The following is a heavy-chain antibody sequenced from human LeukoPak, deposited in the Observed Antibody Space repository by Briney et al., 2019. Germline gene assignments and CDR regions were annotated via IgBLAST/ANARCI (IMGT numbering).Heavy chain of an antibody. V-gene: IGHV1-2*06. Sequence: GASVKVSCKATGYTFTGYYMHWVRQAPGQGLEWMGRINPNSGGTNYAQKFQGRVTMTRDTSISTAYMELSRLRSDDTAVYYCARVGTAGSGWRNWGQGTLVTVSS. J-gene: IGHJ4*02. D-gene: IGHD6-19*01. CDR1: GYTFTGYY. CDR3: ARVGTAGSGWRN. CDR2: INPNSGGT.